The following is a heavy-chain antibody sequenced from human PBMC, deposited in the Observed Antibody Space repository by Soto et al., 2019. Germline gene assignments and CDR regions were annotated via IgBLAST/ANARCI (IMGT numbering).Heavy chain of an antibody. V-gene: IGHV1-69*13. CDR3: AGKLEIDYYYGMDV. CDR2: IIPIFGTA. D-gene: IGHD1-1*01. Sequence: ASVKVSCKASGGTFSSYAISWVRQAPGQGLEWMGGIIPIFGTANYAQKFQGRVTITADESTSTAYMELSSLRSEDTAVYYCAGKLEIDYYYGMDVWGQGTTVTVSS. J-gene: IGHJ6*02. CDR1: GGTFSSYA.